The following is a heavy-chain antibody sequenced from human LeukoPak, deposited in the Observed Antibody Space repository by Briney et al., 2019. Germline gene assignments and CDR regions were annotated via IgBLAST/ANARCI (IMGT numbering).Heavy chain of an antibody. V-gene: IGHV3-30*04. D-gene: IGHD6-6*01. CDR1: GFTFSSYA. CDR3: ARDRIAARPLVAFDI. Sequence: GGSLRLSCAASGFTFSSYAMHWVRQAPGKGLEWVAVISYDGSNKYYADSVKGRFTISRDNSKNTLYLQMNSLRAEDTAVYYCARDRIAARPLVAFDIWGQGTMVTVSS. CDR2: ISYDGSNK. J-gene: IGHJ3*02.